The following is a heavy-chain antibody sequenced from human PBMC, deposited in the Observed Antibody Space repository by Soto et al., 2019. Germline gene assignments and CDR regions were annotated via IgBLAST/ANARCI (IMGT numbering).Heavy chain of an antibody. CDR3: ARDGRAVRFLEWSSGYGMDV. CDR1: GYTFTGYY. V-gene: IGHV1-2*04. J-gene: IGHJ6*02. D-gene: IGHD3-3*01. Sequence: ASVKVSCKASGYTFTGYYMHWVRQAPGQGLEWMGWINPNSGGTNYAQKFQGWVTMARDTSISTAYMELSRLRSDDTAVYYCARDGRAVRFLEWSSGYGMDVWGQGTTVTVSS. CDR2: INPNSGGT.